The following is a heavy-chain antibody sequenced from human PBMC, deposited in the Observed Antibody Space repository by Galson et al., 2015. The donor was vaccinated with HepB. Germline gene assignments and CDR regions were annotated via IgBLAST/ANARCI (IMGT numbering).Heavy chain of an antibody. CDR1: GDSVSSNSTA. V-gene: IGHV6-1*01. J-gene: IGHJ4*02. Sequence: CAISGDSVSSNSTAWNWIRQSPSRGLEWLGRTYYRSKWYNDYAVSVKSRITIKPDTTKNQFSLQLNSVTPEDTAVYYCARAPGIAVSPNFDYWGQGTLVTVSS. CDR2: TYYRSKWYN. D-gene: IGHD6-19*01. CDR3: ARAPGIAVSPNFDY.